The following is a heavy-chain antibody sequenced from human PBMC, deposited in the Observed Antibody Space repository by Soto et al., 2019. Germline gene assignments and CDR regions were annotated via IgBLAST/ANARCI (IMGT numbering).Heavy chain of an antibody. CDR2: IIPIFGTA. D-gene: IGHD3-10*01. CDR1: GGTFSSYA. V-gene: IGHV1-69*13. J-gene: IGHJ6*02. Sequence: ASVKVSCKASGGTFSSYAISWVRQAPGQGLEWMGGIIPIFGTANYAQKFQGSVTVTADESTSTAYMELSSLRSEDTAVYYCARGGYYGSGSYHYYGMDVWGQGTTVTVSS. CDR3: ARGGYYGSGSYHYYGMDV.